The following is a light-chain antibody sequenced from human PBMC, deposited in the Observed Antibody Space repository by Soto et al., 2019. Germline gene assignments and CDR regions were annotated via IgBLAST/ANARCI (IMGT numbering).Light chain of an antibody. CDR3: QQANSIPLT. CDR1: QGISSY. CDR2: GAS. Sequence: DIQMTQSPSSVSAYVGDRVTITCLASQGISSYLAWYQQKPGKAPNLLMYGASSLQSGVPSRFSGSGSGTDFTLTISSLQPEDSATYYCQQANSIPLTFGGGTKVEIK. J-gene: IGKJ4*01. V-gene: IGKV1D-12*01.